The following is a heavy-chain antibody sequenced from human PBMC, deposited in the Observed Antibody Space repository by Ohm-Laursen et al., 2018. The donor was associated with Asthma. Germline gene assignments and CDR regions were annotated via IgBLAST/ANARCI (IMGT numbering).Heavy chain of an antibody. V-gene: IGHV4/OR15-8*01. D-gene: IGHD6-19*01. CDR3: ARSIGWYSLDL. CDR2: ISHSGAA. CDR1: GGYIYNHW. J-gene: IGHJ4*02. Sequence: TLSLTCALSGGYIYNHWWSWVRQPPGKGLEWIAEISHSGAASFNPSLTSRVTISLDKSKTYFSLELTSVTAADTAVYYCARSIGWYSLDLWGQGTLVTVSS.